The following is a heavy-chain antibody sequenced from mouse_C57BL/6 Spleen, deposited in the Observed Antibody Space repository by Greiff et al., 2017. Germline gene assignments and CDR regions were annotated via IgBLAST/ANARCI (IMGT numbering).Heavy chain of an antibody. CDR2: IDPATGGT. CDR3: TSTVVVPYYYAMDY. CDR1: GYTFTDYE. J-gene: IGHJ4*01. D-gene: IGHD1-1*01. V-gene: IGHV1-15*01. Sequence: QVQLQQSGAELVRPGASVTLSCKASGYTFTDYEMHWVKQTPVHGLEWIGAIDPATGGTAYNQKFKGKAILTADKSSSTAYMELRSLTSEDSAVYYCTSTVVVPYYYAMDYWGQGTSVTVSS.